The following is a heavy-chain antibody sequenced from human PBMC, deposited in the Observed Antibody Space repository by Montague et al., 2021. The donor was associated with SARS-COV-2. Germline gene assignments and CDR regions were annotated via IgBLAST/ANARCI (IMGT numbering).Heavy chain of an antibody. D-gene: IGHD3-22*01. J-gene: IGHJ4*02. CDR2: ISSSGITI. CDR3: ARDNYYYDTSGYPDY. Sequence: SLRLSCAASGFTFSSYEMNWLRQAPGKGLEWVSYISSSGITIYYADSVKGRFTISRDNAKNSLYLQMNSLRAEDTAVYYCARDNYYYDTSGYPDYWGQGTLATVSP. V-gene: IGHV3-48*03. CDR1: GFTFSSYE.